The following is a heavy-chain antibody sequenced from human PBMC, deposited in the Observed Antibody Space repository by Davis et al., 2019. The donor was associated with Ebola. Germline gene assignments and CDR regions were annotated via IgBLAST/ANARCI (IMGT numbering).Heavy chain of an antibody. J-gene: IGHJ4*02. CDR3: ARGRGAAAGRRFDY. CDR1: GGTFSSYA. V-gene: IGHV1-69*10. Sequence: SVKVSCKASGGTFSSYAISWVRQAPGQGLEWMGGIIPILGIANYAQKFQGRVTMTTDTSTSTAYMELRSLRSDDTAVYYCARGRGAAAGRRFDYWGQGTLVTVSS. CDR2: IIPILGIA. D-gene: IGHD6-13*01.